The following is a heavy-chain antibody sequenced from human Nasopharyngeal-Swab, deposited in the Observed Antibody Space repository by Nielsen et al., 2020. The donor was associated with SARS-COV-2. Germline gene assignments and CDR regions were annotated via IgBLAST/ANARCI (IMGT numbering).Heavy chain of an antibody. V-gene: IGHV4-34*01. CDR1: GGSFSGYY. D-gene: IGHD3-10*01. Sequence: ESLKISCAVYGGSFSGYYWSWIRQPPGKGLEWIGEINHSGSTNYNPSLKSRVTISVDTSKNQFSLKLSSVTAADTAVYYCAREFVTMVRGVISHYYYYGMDVWGQGTTVTVSS. CDR3: AREFVTMVRGVISHYYYYGMDV. CDR2: INHSGST. J-gene: IGHJ6*02.